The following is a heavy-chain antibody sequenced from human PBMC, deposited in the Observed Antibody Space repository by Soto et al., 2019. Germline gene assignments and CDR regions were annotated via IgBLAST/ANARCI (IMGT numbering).Heavy chain of an antibody. V-gene: IGHV3-23*01. J-gene: IGHJ4*02. CDR2: ISAGGDTT. CDR3: AKDHGYAGGWHTPYYFDS. CDR1: GFTFSSYA. Sequence: EVQLLESGGSLKQPGGSLRLSCAASGFTFSSYAMSWVARAPGRGLGWVSSISAGGDTTYYADSVKGRFTITRDNSKNTLYLQMNSLRAADTAVYYCAKDHGYAGGWHTPYYFDSWGQGTLVTVSS. D-gene: IGHD6-19*01.